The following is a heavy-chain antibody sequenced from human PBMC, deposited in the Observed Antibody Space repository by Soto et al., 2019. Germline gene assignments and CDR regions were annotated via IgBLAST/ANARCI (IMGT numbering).Heavy chain of an antibody. D-gene: IGHD1-26*01. V-gene: IGHV4-31*11. Sequence: SETLSLTCAVYGDYISSGAYYWSWIRQHPGKGLEWIGSIYYSGSTYYNPSLTSRLTISVDTSKKQFSLKLNSVTAADTAVYYCARAIKGGFVLLRWFDPWGQGILVTVSS. CDR1: GDYISSGAYY. CDR2: IYYSGST. J-gene: IGHJ5*02. CDR3: ARAIKGGFVLLRWFDP.